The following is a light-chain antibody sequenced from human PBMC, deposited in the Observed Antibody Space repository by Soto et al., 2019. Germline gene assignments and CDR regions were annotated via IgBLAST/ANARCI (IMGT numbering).Light chain of an antibody. CDR3: LLSYSGALYV. J-gene: IGLJ1*01. CDR2: DTS. Sequence: QAVVTQEPSLTVSPGGTVTLTGGSSTGAVTSGHYPDWFQQKPGQAPRTLIYDTSNKHSWTPARFSGSLLGGKAALTLSGAQPEDEAEYYCLLSYSGALYVFGTGTKLTVL. CDR1: TGAVTSGHY. V-gene: IGLV7-46*01.